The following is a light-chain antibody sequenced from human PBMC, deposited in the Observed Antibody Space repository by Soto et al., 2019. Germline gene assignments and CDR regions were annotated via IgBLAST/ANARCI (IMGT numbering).Light chain of an antibody. J-gene: IGKJ1*01. CDR2: GAS. CDR1: QNVRTF. Sequence: EVVLTQSPATLSLSPGERATLSCRASQNVRTFLDWYQQKPGQAPRLLIYGASNRATGIPARFSGSGSGTDFTLTISSLEPEDFAVYYCQQHSHWPPWKFGQGTRVEIQ. CDR3: QQHSHWPPWK. V-gene: IGKV3-11*01.